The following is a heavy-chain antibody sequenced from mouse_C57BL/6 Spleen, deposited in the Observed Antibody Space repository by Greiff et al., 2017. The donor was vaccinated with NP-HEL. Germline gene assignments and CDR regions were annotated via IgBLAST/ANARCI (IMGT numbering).Heavy chain of an antibody. D-gene: IGHD2-4*01. V-gene: IGHV1-54*01. J-gene: IGHJ2*01. CDR1: GYAFTNYL. CDR3: AREGDYDGDY. Sequence: VQVVESGAELVRPGTSVKVSCKASGYAFTNYLIEWVKQRPGPGLEWIGVINPGSGGTNYNEKFKGKATLTADKSSSTAYMQLSSLTSEDAAVYFCAREGDYDGDYWGQGTTLTVSS. CDR2: INPGSGGT.